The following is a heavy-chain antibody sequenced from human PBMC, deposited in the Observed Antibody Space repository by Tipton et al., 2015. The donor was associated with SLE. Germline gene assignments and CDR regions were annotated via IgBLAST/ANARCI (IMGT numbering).Heavy chain of an antibody. J-gene: IGHJ4*02. D-gene: IGHD2-15*01. Sequence: SLRLSCAASGFTFKNVWMNWVRQAPGKGLEWLSYIGSGANGATYYADPVKGRFTISRDNAKNSLYLQMNSLRADDTAVYYCARERRVGAATRFDYWGQGVLVTASS. CDR1: GFTFKNVW. CDR2: IGSGANGAT. CDR3: ARERRVGAATRFDY. V-gene: IGHV3-48*03.